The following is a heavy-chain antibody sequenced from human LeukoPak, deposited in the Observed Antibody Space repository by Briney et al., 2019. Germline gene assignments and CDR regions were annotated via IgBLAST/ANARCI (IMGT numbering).Heavy chain of an antibody. CDR1: GFTVSSNY. J-gene: IGHJ4*02. Sequence: GGSLRLSCAASGFTVSSNYMSWVRQAPGKGLEWVSIIYRGGSTYYADSVKGRFTISRDNSKNTLYLQMNSLRAEDTAVYYCARDSSVGDSSGYYGFFDYWGQGTLVTVSS. D-gene: IGHD3-22*01. CDR2: IYRGGST. CDR3: ARDSSVGDSSGYYGFFDY. V-gene: IGHV3-53*01.